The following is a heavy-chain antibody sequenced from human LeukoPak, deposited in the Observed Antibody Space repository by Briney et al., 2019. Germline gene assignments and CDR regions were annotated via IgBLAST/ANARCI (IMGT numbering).Heavy chain of an antibody. CDR2: IYTSGST. J-gene: IGHJ6*03. CDR1: GGSISSYY. CDR3: ARDHPHYYYYYMDV. Sequence: SETLSLTCTVSGGSISSYYWGWIRQPAGKGLEWIGRIYTSGSTNYNPSLKSRVTMSVDTSKNQFSLKLSSVTAADTAVYYCARDHPHYYYYYMDVWGKGTTVTVSS. V-gene: IGHV4-4*07.